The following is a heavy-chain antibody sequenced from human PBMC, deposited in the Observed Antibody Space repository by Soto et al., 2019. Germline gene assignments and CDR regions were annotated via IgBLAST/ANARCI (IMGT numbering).Heavy chain of an antibody. CDR2: ISAYNGDT. CDR3: ARDQEYSTSGLYWFDL. J-gene: IGHJ5*02. D-gene: IGHD6-6*01. V-gene: IGHV1-18*04. CDR1: GYTFTSYG. Sequence: VQLVQSGAEVKKPGASVKVSCKASGYTFTSYGITWVRQAPGQDLEWMGWISAYNGDTNYAQRLQGRVTMTKDTSTSTVYMELKSLKSDDTAVYYCARDQEYSTSGLYWFDLWGQGTPVTVSS.